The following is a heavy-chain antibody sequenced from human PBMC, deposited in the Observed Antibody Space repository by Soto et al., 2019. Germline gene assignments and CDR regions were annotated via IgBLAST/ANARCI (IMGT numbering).Heavy chain of an antibody. CDR3: AREIDYEGVDY. Sequence: ASVKVSCKASGYALSSNGITWVRQAPGQGLEWMGWMNPNSGNTGYAQKFQGRVTMTRNTSISTAYMELSSLRSEDTAVYYCAREIDYEGVDYWGQGTLVTVSS. J-gene: IGHJ4*02. CDR1: GYALSSNG. D-gene: IGHD4-17*01. V-gene: IGHV1-8*01. CDR2: MNPNSGNT.